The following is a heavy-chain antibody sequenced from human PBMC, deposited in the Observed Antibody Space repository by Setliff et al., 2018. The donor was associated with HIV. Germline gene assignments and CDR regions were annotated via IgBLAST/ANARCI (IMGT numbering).Heavy chain of an antibody. CDR2: IYYSGST. CDR3: ARSTYYYGSGKGSGWFDP. V-gene: IGHV4-38-2*02. J-gene: IGHJ5*02. D-gene: IGHD3-10*01. CDR1: GDFFSSDYY. Sequence: SETLSLTCTVSGDFFSSDYYWGWIRQSPGKGLEWIGSIYYSGSTNYNPSLKSRVTISIDRSKNQFSLKLSSVTAADTAVYYCARSTYYYGSGKGSGWFDPWGQGTLVTVSS.